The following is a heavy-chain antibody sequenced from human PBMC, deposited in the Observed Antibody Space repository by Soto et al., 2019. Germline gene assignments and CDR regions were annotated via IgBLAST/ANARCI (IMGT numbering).Heavy chain of an antibody. CDR3: ARDLGGWYEDAFDI. D-gene: IGHD6-19*01. Sequence: ASVKVSCKASGYTFTNYGISWVRQAPGQGLEWMGWISAYNGNTNYAQKLQGRVTMTTDTSTSTAYMELRSLRSDDTAVYYCARDLGGWYEDAFDIWGQGTMVTVSS. J-gene: IGHJ3*02. CDR2: ISAYNGNT. V-gene: IGHV1-18*01. CDR1: GYTFTNYG.